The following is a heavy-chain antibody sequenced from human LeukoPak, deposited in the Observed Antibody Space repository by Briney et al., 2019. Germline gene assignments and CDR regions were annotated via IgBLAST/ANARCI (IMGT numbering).Heavy chain of an antibody. CDR3: ARVRGYSYGGVDY. CDR1: GFTFSSYS. CDR2: ISSSSYI. J-gene: IGHJ4*02. V-gene: IGHV3-21*01. Sequence: GGSLRLSCAASGFTFSSYSMNWVRQAPGKGLEWVSSISSSSYIYYADSVKGRFTISRDNAKNSLYLQMNSLRAEDTAVYYCARVRGYSYGGVDYWGQGTLVTVSS. D-gene: IGHD5-18*01.